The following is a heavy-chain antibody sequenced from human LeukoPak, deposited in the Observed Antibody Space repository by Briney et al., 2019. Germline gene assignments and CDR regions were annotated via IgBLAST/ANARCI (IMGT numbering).Heavy chain of an antibody. CDR2: ISGSGGST. D-gene: IGHD3-22*01. J-gene: IGHJ3*02. V-gene: IGHV3-23*01. CDR1: GFTFSSYA. Sequence: PGGSLRLSCAASGFTFSSYAMSWVRLAPGKGLEWVSAISGSGGSTYYADSVKGRFTISRDNSKNTLYLQMNSLRAEDTAVYYCAEDSHYDSSGYYFQPDAFDIWGQGTMVTVSS. CDR3: AEDSHYDSSGYYFQPDAFDI.